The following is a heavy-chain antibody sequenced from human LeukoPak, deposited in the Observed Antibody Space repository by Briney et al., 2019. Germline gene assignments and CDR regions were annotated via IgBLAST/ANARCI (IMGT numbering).Heavy chain of an antibody. D-gene: IGHD5-18*01. CDR1: GGTFSGYY. J-gene: IGHJ4*02. CDR2: IHHSGST. CDR3: ARRYSYNMDDS. V-gene: IGHV4-34*01. Sequence: PSETLSLTCAVYGGTFSGYYWSWIRRPPGKGLEWIGEIHHSGSTSYSPSLRGRVTISMDTSKHQFSLELNSVTAADTAVYYCARRYSYNMDDSWGQGTLVTVSS.